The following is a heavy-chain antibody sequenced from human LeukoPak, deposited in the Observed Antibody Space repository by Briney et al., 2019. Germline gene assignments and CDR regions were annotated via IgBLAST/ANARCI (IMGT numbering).Heavy chain of an antibody. CDR2: ISSSSYYT. D-gene: IGHD3-10*01. V-gene: IGHV3-11*05. Sequence: GSLRLSCAASGFTFSDYDMSWIRQAPGKGLEWVSYISSSSYYTNYADSVKGRFTISRDNAKNSLYLQMNSLRAEDTAVYYCAREDYFASGGTSYWGQGSLVTVSS. J-gene: IGHJ4*02. CDR3: AREDYFASGGTSY. CDR1: GFTFSDYD.